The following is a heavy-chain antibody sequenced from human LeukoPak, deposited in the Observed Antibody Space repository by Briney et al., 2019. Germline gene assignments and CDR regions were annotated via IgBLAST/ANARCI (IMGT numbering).Heavy chain of an antibody. J-gene: IGHJ3*02. CDR2: IKPAGSQT. CDR3: ARRRRTGGFDI. Sequence: GESLQISCMGSGYRFTTYWIDWLRQVPREGREWMGLIKPAGSQTRYNPSFQGQVTLSDDKSINTAYLQWSSLRPSDTAIYYCARRRRTGGFDIWGQGTEVTVSS. V-gene: IGHV5-51*01. CDR1: GYRFTTYW. D-gene: IGHD1-1*01.